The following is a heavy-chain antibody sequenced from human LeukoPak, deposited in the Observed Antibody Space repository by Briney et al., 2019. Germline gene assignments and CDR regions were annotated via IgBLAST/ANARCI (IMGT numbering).Heavy chain of an antibody. CDR2: ISYDGSNK. CDR1: GFTFSSYG. D-gene: IGHD4/OR15-4a*01. Sequence: PGRSLRPSCAASGFTFSSYGMHWVRQAPGKGLEWVAVISYDGSNKYYADSVKGRFTISRDNSKNTLYLQMNSLRAEDTAVYYCARRAGAYSHPYDYWGQGTLVTVSS. V-gene: IGHV3-30*03. J-gene: IGHJ4*02. CDR3: ARRAGAYSHPYDY.